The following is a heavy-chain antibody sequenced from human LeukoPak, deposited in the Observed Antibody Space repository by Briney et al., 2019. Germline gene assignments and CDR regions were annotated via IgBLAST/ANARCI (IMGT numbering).Heavy chain of an antibody. CDR2: INPNSGGT. CDR3: ARGGSSWYFRASDDGAFDI. V-gene: IGHV1-2*02. CDR1: GYTFTGYC. Sequence: GASVKVSCKASGYTFTGYCMHWVRQAPGQGLEWMGWINPNSGGTNYAQKFQGRVTMTRDTSISTAYMELSRLRSDDTAVYYCARGGSSWYFRASDDGAFDIWGQGTMVTVSS. J-gene: IGHJ3*02. D-gene: IGHD6-13*01.